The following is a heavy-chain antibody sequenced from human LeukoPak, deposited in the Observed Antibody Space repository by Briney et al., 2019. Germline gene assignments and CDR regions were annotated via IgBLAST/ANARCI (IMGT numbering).Heavy chain of an antibody. CDR1: GGTFSSYA. CDR2: LNPNSGGT. Sequence: ASVKVSCKASGGTFSSYAISWVRQAPGQGLEWMGWLNPNSGGTKYAQKFQGRVTMTGDTSINTAYMELSGLTADDTALYYCASPYYYGSHWLGPWGQGTLVTVSS. V-gene: IGHV1-2*02. D-gene: IGHD3-10*01. J-gene: IGHJ5*02. CDR3: ASPYYYGSHWLGP.